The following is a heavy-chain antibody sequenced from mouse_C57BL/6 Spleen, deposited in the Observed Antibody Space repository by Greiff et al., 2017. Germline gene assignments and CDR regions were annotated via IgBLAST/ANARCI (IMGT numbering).Heavy chain of an antibody. V-gene: IGHV1-55*01. CDR1: GYTFTSYW. CDR3: ARAYYSNYAYYAMDY. Sequence: QVQLKESGAELVKPGASVQMSCKASGYTFTSYWITWVKQRPGQGLEWIGDIYPGSGSTNYNEKFKSKATLTVDTSSSTAYMQLSSLTSEDSAVYYGARAYYSNYAYYAMDYWGQGTSVTVSS. CDR2: IYPGSGST. D-gene: IGHD2-5*01. J-gene: IGHJ4*01.